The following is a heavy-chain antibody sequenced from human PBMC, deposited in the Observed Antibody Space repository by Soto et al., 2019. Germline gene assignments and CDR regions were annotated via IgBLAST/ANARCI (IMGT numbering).Heavy chain of an antibody. D-gene: IGHD4-17*01. J-gene: IGHJ6*03. V-gene: IGHV3-73*01. Sequence: GGSLRLSCRTSGFTFSETAMNWVRQASGKGLEWVGHIRSQPNGHATEYAASVKGRFTIARDDSRNTAYLQMNSLRVEDTAIYYCAGDYLRLNTLNGNFYSFCMDVWGQGTVVTVSS. CDR2: IRSQPNGHAT. CDR1: GFTFSETA. CDR3: AGDYLRLNTLNGNFYSFCMDV.